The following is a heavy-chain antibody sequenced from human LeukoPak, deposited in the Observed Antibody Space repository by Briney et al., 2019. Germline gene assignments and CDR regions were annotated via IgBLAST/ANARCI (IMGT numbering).Heavy chain of an antibody. CDR3: ARGLGIGSGSYPGY. D-gene: IGHD3-10*01. J-gene: IGHJ4*02. Sequence: ASVKVSCKASGYTFTGYYMHWVRQAPGQGLEWMGWMNPNSGNTGYAQKFQGRVTMTRNTSISTAYMELSSLRSEDTAVYYCARGLGIGSGSYPGYWGQGTLVTVSS. CDR1: GYTFTGYY. V-gene: IGHV1-8*02. CDR2: MNPNSGNT.